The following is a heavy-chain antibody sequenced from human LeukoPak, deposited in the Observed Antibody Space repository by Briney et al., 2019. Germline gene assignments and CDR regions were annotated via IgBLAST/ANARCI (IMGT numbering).Heavy chain of an antibody. CDR1: GYSISSGYY. CDR2: IYHSGST. J-gene: IGHJ4*02. Sequence: SETLSLTCTVSGYSISSGYYWGWIRQPPGKGLEWIGSIYHSGSTYYNPSLKRRVTISVDISTNHFSLKLSSVTAADTALYYCARVQYYDILTGYYYFDYWGQGTLVTVSS. CDR3: ARVQYYDILTGYYYFDY. V-gene: IGHV4-38-2*02. D-gene: IGHD3-9*01.